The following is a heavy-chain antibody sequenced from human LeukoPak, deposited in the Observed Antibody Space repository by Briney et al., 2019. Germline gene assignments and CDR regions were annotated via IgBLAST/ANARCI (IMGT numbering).Heavy chain of an antibody. CDR3: ARHRRSSVFDY. J-gene: IGHJ4*02. CDR1: GGSISSYY. V-gene: IGHV4-4*09. CDR2: IYTSGST. D-gene: IGHD6-25*01. Sequence: SETLSLTCTVSGGSISSYYWSWIRQPPGKGLEWIGYIYTSGSTNYNPSLKSRVTISVDTSKNQFSLKLSSVTAADTAVYYCARHRRSSVFDYWGRGTLVTVSS.